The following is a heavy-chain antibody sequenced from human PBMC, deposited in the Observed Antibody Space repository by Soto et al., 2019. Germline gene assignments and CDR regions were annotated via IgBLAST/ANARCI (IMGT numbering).Heavy chain of an antibody. Sequence: ASVKVSCKASGYTFTSYGISWVRQAPGQGLEWMGWISAYNGNTNYAQKLQGRVTMTTDTSTSTAYMELRSLRSDDTAVYYCARKTYYDFWSGRWDDAIDISGQGTMVTVSS. D-gene: IGHD3-3*01. V-gene: IGHV1-18*01. CDR2: ISAYNGNT. CDR3: ARKTYYDFWSGRWDDAIDI. CDR1: GYTFTSYG. J-gene: IGHJ3*02.